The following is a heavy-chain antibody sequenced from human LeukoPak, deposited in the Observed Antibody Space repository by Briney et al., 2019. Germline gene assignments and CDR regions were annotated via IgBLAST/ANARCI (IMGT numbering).Heavy chain of an antibody. CDR2: ISYDGSNK. J-gene: IGHJ4*02. Sequence: GGSLRLSCAASGFTFSSYAMHWVRQAPGKGLEWVAVISYDGSNKYYADSVKGRFTISRDNSKNTLYLQMNSLRAEDTAVYYCARDRRGQQLVQDYWGQGTLVTVS. CDR3: ARDRRGQQLVQDY. V-gene: IGHV3-30*04. CDR1: GFTFSSYA. D-gene: IGHD6-13*01.